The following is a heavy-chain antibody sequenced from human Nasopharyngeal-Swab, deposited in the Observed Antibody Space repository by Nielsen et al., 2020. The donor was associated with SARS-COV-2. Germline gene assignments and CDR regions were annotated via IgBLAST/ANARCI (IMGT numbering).Heavy chain of an antibody. Sequence: ASVKVSCKASGYTFTGYYMHWVRQAPGQGLEWMGRINPNSGGTNYAQKFQGRVTITADKSTSTAYMELSSLRSEDTAVYYCARARYYDSSGYYYYFDYWGQGTLVTASS. CDR2: INPNSGGT. J-gene: IGHJ4*02. D-gene: IGHD3-22*01. CDR1: GYTFTGYY. V-gene: IGHV1-2*06. CDR3: ARARYYDSSGYYYYFDY.